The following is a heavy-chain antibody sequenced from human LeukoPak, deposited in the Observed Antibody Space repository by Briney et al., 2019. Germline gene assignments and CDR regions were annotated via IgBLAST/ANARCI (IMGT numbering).Heavy chain of an antibody. Sequence: PGGSLRLSCAASGFTFSSYSMNWVRQAPGKGLEWVSSISSSSSYIYYADSVKGRFTISRDNAKSSLYLQMNSLRAEDTAVYYCARDLYYSSSWYPNWFDPWGQGTLVTVSS. CDR2: ISSSSSYI. CDR1: GFTFSSYS. D-gene: IGHD6-13*01. CDR3: ARDLYYSSSWYPNWFDP. J-gene: IGHJ5*02. V-gene: IGHV3-21*01.